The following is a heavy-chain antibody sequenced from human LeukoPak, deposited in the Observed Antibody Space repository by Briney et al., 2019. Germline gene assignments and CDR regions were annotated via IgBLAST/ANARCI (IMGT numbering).Heavy chain of an antibody. CDR3: AAELRYSGSYLSY. Sequence: ATVKISCKVSGYTFTDYYMHWVQQAPGKGHEWMGLVDPEDGETIYAEKFQGRVTITADTSTNTAYMELSSLRSEDTAVYYCAAELRYSGSYLSYWGQGTLVTVSS. CDR1: GYTFTDYY. J-gene: IGHJ4*02. D-gene: IGHD1-26*01. V-gene: IGHV1-69-2*01. CDR2: VDPEDGET.